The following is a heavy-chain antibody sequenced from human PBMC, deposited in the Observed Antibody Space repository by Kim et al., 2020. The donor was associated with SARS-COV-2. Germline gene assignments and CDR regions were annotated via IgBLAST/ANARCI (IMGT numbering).Heavy chain of an antibody. CDR1: GYTFTSYA. V-gene: IGHV1-3*01. D-gene: IGHD5-12*01. J-gene: IGHJ6*02. CDR3: ARDQIRMATQLGPGYYYGMDV. CDR2: INAGNGNT. Sequence: ASVKVSCKASGYTFTSYAMHWVRQAPGQRLEWMGWINAGNGNTKYSQKFQGRVTITRDTSASTAYMELSSLRSEDTAVYYCARDQIRMATQLGPGYYYGMDVWGQGTTVTVSS.